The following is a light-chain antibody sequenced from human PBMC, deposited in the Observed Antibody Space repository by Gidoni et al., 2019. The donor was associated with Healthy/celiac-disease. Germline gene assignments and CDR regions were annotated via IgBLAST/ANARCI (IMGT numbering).Light chain of an antibody. J-gene: IGKJ3*01. CDR3: QQYNNWPPFT. V-gene: IGKV3-15*01. CDR2: GAS. CDR1: QSVSSN. Sequence: ELVMTQSPATLSVSPGERATLSCRASQSVSSNLAWYQQKPGQAPRLLIYGASTRATGIPARFSGSGSGTEFTLTISSLQSEDFAVYYCQQYNNWPPFTFXPXTKVDIK.